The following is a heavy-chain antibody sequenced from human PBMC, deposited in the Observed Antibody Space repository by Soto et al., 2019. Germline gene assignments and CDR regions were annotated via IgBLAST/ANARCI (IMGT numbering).Heavy chain of an antibody. CDR2: IWYDGSNK. D-gene: IGHD3-10*01. CDR1: GFTFSSYG. J-gene: IGHJ5*02. CDR3: ARVASALWFGELAWFDP. Sequence: GGSLRLSCAASGFTFSSYGMHWVRQAPGKGLEWVAVIWYDGSNKYYADSVKGRFTISRDNSKNTLYLQMNSLRAEDTAVYYCARVASALWFGELAWFDPWGQGTLVTVSS. V-gene: IGHV3-33*01.